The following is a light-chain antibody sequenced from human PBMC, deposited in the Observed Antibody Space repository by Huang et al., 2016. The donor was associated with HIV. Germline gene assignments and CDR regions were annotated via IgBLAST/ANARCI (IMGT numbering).Light chain of an antibody. CDR2: AAS. J-gene: IGKJ2*01. V-gene: IGKV3-15*01. Sequence: EIVMTQSPATLSVSPGERATLSCRASQDVSSHLAWLQPKPGQAPRVLIYAASTRATGIPARFSASGAGTEFTLAISSLQSEDFAVYYCQQYNNWPYTFGQGTKVEI. CDR3: QQYNNWPYT. CDR1: QDVSSH.